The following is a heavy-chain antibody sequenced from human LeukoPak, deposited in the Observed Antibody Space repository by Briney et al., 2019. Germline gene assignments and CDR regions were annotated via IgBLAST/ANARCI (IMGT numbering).Heavy chain of an antibody. CDR2: INSDGSSR. CDR3: ASASSHRIAAGGDY. Sequence: PGGSLRLSCAASGFTFSNYWVHWVRQGPGEGLVWVSRINSDGSSRSYADSVKGRFTISRDNAKNTLYLQMNSLRAEDTAVYYCASASSHRIAAGGDYWGQGTLVTVSS. J-gene: IGHJ4*02. CDR1: GFTFSNYW. V-gene: IGHV3-74*01. D-gene: IGHD6-13*01.